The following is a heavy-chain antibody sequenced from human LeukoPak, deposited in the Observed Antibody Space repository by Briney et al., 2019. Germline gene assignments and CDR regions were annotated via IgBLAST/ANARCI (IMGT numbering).Heavy chain of an antibody. CDR2: INSDGSGT. Sequence: GGSLRLSCAASGFTFSSYWMHWVRHAPGRGLVWVSRINSDGSGTSYADSVKGRFAISRDNAKNTLYLQMNSLRAEDTAVYYCAREKSGSPDYWGQGTLVTVSS. CDR3: AREKSGSPDY. CDR1: GFTFSSYW. D-gene: IGHD5-12*01. J-gene: IGHJ4*02. V-gene: IGHV3-74*01.